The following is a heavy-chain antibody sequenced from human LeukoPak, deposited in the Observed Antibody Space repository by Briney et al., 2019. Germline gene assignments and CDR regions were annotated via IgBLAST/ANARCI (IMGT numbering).Heavy chain of an antibody. CDR1: GGSFSGYY. V-gene: IGHV4-34*01. CDR3: ARASRSGSYRPLWSYGY. J-gene: IGHJ4*02. D-gene: IGHD1-26*01. Sequence: ASETLSLTCAVYGGSFSGYYWSWIRQPPGKGLEWIGEINHSGSTNYNPSLKSRVTISVDTSKNQFSLKLSSVTAADTAVYYCARASRSGSYRPLWSYGYWGQGTLVTVSS. CDR2: INHSGST.